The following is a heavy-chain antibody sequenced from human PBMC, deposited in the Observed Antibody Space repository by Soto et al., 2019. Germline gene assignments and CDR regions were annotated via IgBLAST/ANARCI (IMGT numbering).Heavy chain of an antibody. CDR1: GFTFSSYS. J-gene: IGHJ4*02. CDR2: ISSSSSYI. D-gene: IGHD3-9*01. CDR3: ARDRYDILTGYPFPIRNYFDY. Sequence: PGGSLRLSCAASGFTFSSYSMNWVRQAPGKGLEWVSSISSSSSYIYYADSVKGRFTISRDNAKNSLYLQMNSLRAEDTAVYYCARDRYDILTGYPFPIRNYFDYWGQGTLVTVSS. V-gene: IGHV3-21*01.